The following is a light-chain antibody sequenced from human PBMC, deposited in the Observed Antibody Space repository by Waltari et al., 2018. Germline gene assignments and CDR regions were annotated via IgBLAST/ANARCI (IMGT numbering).Light chain of an antibody. CDR1: SGHSSNV. CDR3: QTGGHGTWV. CDR2: VNSDGSH. J-gene: IGLJ3*02. V-gene: IGLV4-69*01. Sequence: LVLTQSPSASASLGASVKLTCTLSSGHSSNVIAWHQQQPEKGPRYLMKVNSDGSHSKGDEIPDRFSGSSSGAERYLTISSLQSEDEADYYCQTGGHGTWVFGGGTTLTVL.